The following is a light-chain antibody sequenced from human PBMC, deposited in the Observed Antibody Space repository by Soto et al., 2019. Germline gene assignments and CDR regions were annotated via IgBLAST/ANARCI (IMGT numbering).Light chain of an antibody. J-gene: IGKJ4*01. Sequence: AIPMTQSPSSLSASVGDRVTITCRASQGIRNDLGWYQQKPGKAPKLLIYAASTLQSGVPSRFSGSGSGTDFTLTITSLQPEDFATYYCLQDYNYPLSFGGGTKVEIK. V-gene: IGKV1-6*01. CDR3: LQDYNYPLS. CDR2: AAS. CDR1: QGIRND.